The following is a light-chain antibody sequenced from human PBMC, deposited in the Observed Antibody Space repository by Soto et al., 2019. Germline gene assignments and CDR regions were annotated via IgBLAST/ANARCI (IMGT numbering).Light chain of an antibody. V-gene: IGLV2-14*03. CDR3: TSYTSSTTYF. CDR1: TSDFNYYNS. CDR2: NVS. J-gene: IGLJ1*01. Sequence: QSVLTQPASVSGSPGQSITISCTGTTSDFNYYNSVSWYQHHPGQAPKLMIYNVSNRPSGVSYRFSGSKSGNTASLTISGLQAEDGADYYCTSYTSSTTYFFGTGTKVTVL.